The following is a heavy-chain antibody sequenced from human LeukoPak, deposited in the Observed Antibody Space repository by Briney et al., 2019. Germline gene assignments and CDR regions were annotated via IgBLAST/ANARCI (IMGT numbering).Heavy chain of an antibody. Sequence: SVKVSCKASGGTFSSYAISWVRQAPGQGLEWMGGIIPIFGTANYAQKFQGRVTITADESTSTAYMELSSLRSEDTAVYYCARGPPYYGSGSSFPRFDYWGQGTLVTVSS. V-gene: IGHV1-69*13. CDR1: GGTFSSYA. J-gene: IGHJ4*02. CDR3: ARGPPYYGSGSSFPRFDY. D-gene: IGHD3-10*01. CDR2: IIPIFGTA.